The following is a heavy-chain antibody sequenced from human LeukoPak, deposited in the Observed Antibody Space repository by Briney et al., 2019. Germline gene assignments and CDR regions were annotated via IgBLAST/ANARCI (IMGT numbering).Heavy chain of an antibody. J-gene: IGHJ3*02. CDR3: ARGRELVVDAFDI. Sequence: PSETLSLTCTVSGGSISTYYWGWIRQPPGKGLEWIGSIYYSGSTYYNPSLKSRVTISVDTSKNQFSLKLSSVTAADTAVYYCARGRELVVDAFDIWGQGTMVTVSS. CDR2: IYYSGST. D-gene: IGHD1-26*01. CDR1: GGSISTYY. V-gene: IGHV4-39*01.